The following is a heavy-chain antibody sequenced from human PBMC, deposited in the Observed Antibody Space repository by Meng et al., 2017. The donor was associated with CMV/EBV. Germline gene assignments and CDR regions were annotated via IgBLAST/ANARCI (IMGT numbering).Heavy chain of an antibody. CDR3: AKDGYRGYDYDY. V-gene: IGHV3-30*02. CDR1: GFTFSSYG. CDR2: LRYDGSNK. J-gene: IGHJ4*02. Sequence: GGSLRPSCAASGFTFSSYGMHWVRQAPGKGLEWVAFLRYDGSNKYYADSVKGRFTISRDNSKNALYLQINSLRAEDTAVYYCAKDGYRGYDYDYWGQGTLVTVSS. D-gene: IGHD5-12*01.